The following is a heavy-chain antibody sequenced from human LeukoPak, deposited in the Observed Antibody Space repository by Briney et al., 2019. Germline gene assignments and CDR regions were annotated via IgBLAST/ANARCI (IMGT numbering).Heavy chain of an antibody. J-gene: IGHJ5*02. D-gene: IGHD2-15*01. CDR2: IYYSGST. CDR1: GGSISSSNYY. CDR3: ARLDGYCSGGSCYSVSFVDP. Sequence: SETLSLTCTVSGGSISSSNYYWGWIRQPPGKGLEWIGSIYYSGSTYYNPSLKSRVTISVDTSKNQFSLKLSSVTAADTAVYYCARLDGYCSGGSCYSVSFVDPWGQGTLVTVSS. V-gene: IGHV4-39*01.